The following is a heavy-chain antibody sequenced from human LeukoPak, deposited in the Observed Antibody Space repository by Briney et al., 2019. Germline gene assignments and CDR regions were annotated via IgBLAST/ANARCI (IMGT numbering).Heavy chain of an antibody. CDR1: GGSFSGYY. V-gene: IGHV4-34*01. CDR2: INHSGST. J-gene: IGHJ4*02. CDR3: PRGAYDSRYYFDY. D-gene: IGHD3-22*01. Sequence: SETLSLTCAVYGGSFSGYYWSWIRQPPGKGLEWIGEINHSGSTNYNPSLKSRVTISVDTSKNQFSLKLSSVTAADTAVYYCPRGAYDSRYYFDYWGQGTLVTVSS.